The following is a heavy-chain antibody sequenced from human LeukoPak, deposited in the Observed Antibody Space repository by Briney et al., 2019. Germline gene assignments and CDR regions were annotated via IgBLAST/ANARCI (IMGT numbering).Heavy chain of an antibody. Sequence: SETLSLTCTVSGGSISSYYWSWIRQHPGKGPEWIGYISYGGNTYYNPSLKSRVAISADTPKNQFSLKLSFTTAADTAVYYCARAPVATPSEFDYWGQGTLVTVSS. J-gene: IGHJ4*02. V-gene: IGHV4-59*06. D-gene: IGHD5-12*01. CDR2: ISYGGNT. CDR1: GGSISSYY. CDR3: ARAPVATPSEFDY.